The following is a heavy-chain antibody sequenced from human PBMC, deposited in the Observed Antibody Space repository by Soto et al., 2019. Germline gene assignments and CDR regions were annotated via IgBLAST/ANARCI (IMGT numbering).Heavy chain of an antibody. Sequence: QVQLEQSGAEVNKPGSSVKVSCKVSGGTLSDHGVAWLRQDPGQGLEWMGGTIPVFNTAKYAQKFQGRVTVTADKFTNIAYMELSSLRAEDTAFYFCARGVYGSGNYYTGPSAFDIWGQGTMDIISS. CDR2: TIPVFNTA. CDR3: ARGVYGSGNYYTGPSAFDI. D-gene: IGHD3-10*01. J-gene: IGHJ3*02. V-gene: IGHV1-69*06. CDR1: GGTLSDHG.